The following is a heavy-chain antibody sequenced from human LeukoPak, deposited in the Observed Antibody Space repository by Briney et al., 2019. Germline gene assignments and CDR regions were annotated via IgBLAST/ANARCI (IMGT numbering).Heavy chain of an antibody. D-gene: IGHD3-10*01. Sequence: SETLSLTCAVYGGSFSGYYWSWIRQPPGKGLEWIGEINHSGSTNYNPSLKSRVTISVDTSKNQFSLKLSSVTAADTAVYYCARVNGRLLWFGELSFDYWGQGTLVTVSP. CDR3: ARVNGRLLWFGELSFDY. V-gene: IGHV4-34*01. CDR1: GGSFSGYY. CDR2: INHSGST. J-gene: IGHJ4*02.